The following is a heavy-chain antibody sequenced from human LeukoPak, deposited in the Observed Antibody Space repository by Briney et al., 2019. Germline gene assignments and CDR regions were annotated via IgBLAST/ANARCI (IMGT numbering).Heavy chain of an antibody. J-gene: IGHJ4*02. D-gene: IGHD4-17*01. Sequence: GASVKVSCKASGYTFTSYDINWVRQPTGQGVEWMGWMKPNSGNTGYAQKCQGRVTMTRNTSISTAYMELSSLTSEDTAVYYCARGYHDYGDYSTLYYFDYWGQGTLVTVSS. CDR3: ARGYHDYGDYSTLYYFDY. CDR1: GYTFTSYD. CDR2: MKPNSGNT. V-gene: IGHV1-8*01.